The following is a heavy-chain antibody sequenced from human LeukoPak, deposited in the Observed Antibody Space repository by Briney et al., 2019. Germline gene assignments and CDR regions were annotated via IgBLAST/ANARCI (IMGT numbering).Heavy chain of an antibody. Sequence: ASVKVSLKASGYTFTSCGISWVRQPPGQGLEWMGWISAYNGNTNYAQKLQGRVTMTTDTSTSTAYMERRGLRSDDTAVYYCAGAGEWYQPLVPGGMDVWGQGTTVTVSS. V-gene: IGHV1-18*01. CDR3: AGAGEWYQPLVPGGMDV. D-gene: IGHD2-2*01. CDR2: ISAYNGNT. J-gene: IGHJ6*01. CDR1: GYTFTSCG.